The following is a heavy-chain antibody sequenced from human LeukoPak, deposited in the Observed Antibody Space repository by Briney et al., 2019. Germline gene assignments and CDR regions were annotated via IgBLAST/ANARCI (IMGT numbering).Heavy chain of an antibody. CDR1: GHHLTDLS. J-gene: IGHJ5*02. CDR3: ATLYCSSTSCKTNNWFDP. Sequence: ASMKFSTNVPGHHLTDLSMHSVPQAPGKRLEWMAGFDPEDGETIYAQKFQGRVTMTEDTSTDTAYMELSSLRSEDTAVYYCATLYCSSTSCKTNNWFDPWGQGTLVTVSS. V-gene: IGHV1-24*01. CDR2: FDPEDGET. D-gene: IGHD2-2*01.